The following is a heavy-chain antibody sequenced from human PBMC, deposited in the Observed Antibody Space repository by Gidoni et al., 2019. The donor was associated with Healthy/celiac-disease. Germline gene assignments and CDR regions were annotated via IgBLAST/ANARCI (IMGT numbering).Heavy chain of an antibody. J-gene: IGHJ3*02. V-gene: IGHV4-39*01. CDR1: GGSISCSSYY. CDR2: IYYSGST. Sequence: QLQLQESGPGLVKPSETLSLTCTVSGGSISCSSYYWGWIRQPPGKGLEWIGSIYYSGSTYYNPSLKSRVTISVDTSKNQFSLKLSSVTAADTAVYYCARHDSDIVVVVAAKGAFDIWGQGTMVTVSS. CDR3: ARHDSDIVVVVAAKGAFDI. D-gene: IGHD2-15*01.